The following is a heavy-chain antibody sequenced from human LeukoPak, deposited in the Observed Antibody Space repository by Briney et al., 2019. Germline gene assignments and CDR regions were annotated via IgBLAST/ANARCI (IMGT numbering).Heavy chain of an antibody. J-gene: IGHJ4*02. CDR2: IYYSGST. CDR1: GGSISSYY. D-gene: IGHD3-22*01. CDR3: ARWDSRGYYDSSGYSS. V-gene: IGHV4-59*01. Sequence: SETLSLTCTVSGGSISSYYCSWIRQPPGKGLEWIGYIYYSGSTNYNPSLKSRVTISVDTSKHQFSLKLSSVTAADTDVYYCARWDSRGYYDSSGYSSWGQGTLVTVSS.